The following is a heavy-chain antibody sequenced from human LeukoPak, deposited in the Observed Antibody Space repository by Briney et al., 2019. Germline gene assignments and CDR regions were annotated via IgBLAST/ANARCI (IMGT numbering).Heavy chain of an antibody. CDR2: IIPIFGTA. CDR1: GGTFSSYA. D-gene: IGHD3-9*01. Sequence: GASVKVSCKASGGTFSSYAISWVRQAPGQGLEWMGGIIPIFGTANYAQKFQGRATITTDESTSTAYMELSSLRSEDTAVYYCARQDYDILTWYYFDYWGQGTLVTVSS. CDR3: ARQDYDILTWYYFDY. J-gene: IGHJ4*02. V-gene: IGHV1-69*05.